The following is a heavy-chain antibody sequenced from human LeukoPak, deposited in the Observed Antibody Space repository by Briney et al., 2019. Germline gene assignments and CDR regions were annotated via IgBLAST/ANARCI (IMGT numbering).Heavy chain of an antibody. CDR3: TRGTTSTFDP. V-gene: IGHV3-74*01. CDR1: GFTFSSNW. D-gene: IGHD4-11*01. J-gene: IGHJ5*02. CDR2: INSDGSTI. Sequence: PGGSLRLSCAASGFTFSSNWMHWVRQAPGKGLVWVSRINSDGSTIGYADSVKGRFTISRDNAKNTLFLQMNSLRAEDTAVYYCTRGTTSTFDPWGQGTLGTVSS.